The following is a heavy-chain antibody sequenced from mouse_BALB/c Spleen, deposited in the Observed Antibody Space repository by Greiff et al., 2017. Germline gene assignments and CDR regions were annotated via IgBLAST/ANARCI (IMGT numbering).Heavy chain of an antibody. CDR3: ARRGTTVYLDV. D-gene: IGHD2-12*01. CDR2: ISSGGSYT. CDR1: GFTFSSYA. V-gene: IGHV5-9-3*01. J-gene: IGHJ1*01. Sequence: EVQVVESGGGLVKPGGSLKLSCAASGFTFSSYAMSWVRQTPEKRLEWVATISSGGSYTYYPDSVKGRFTISRDNAKNTLYLQMSRLRSEDTAMFYGARRGTTVYLDVWGAGTTVTVSS.